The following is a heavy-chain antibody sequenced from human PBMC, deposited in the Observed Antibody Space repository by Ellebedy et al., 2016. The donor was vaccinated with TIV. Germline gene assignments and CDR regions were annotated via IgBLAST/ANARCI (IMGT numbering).Heavy chain of an antibody. CDR1: RYTFTSYY. CDR2: INPSGGST. V-gene: IGHV1-46*01. CDR3: ARSKVRGKYYFDY. Sequence: AASVKVSCKASRYTFTSYYMHWVRQAPGLGLEWMGIINPSGGSTSYAQKFQGRITVTRDTSTSTLYMELSSLRSEDTAVYYCARSKVRGKYYFDYWGQGTLVTVSS. J-gene: IGHJ4*02. D-gene: IGHD3-10*01.